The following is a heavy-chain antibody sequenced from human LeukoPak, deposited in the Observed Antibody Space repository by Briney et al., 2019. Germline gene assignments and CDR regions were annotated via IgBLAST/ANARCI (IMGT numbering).Heavy chain of an antibody. CDR1: GGSIRGYY. CDR3: ERGYRISEIRFFEWLLDY. Sequence: NSSETLSLTCTVSGGSIRGYYWHWIRQPAGEGLEWIGRVHVSETTIYNPSLKSRVSMSVDTSNNDYSLNLSSVTAADTAVYYCERGYRISEIRFFEWLLDYWGQGYLVTVSS. J-gene: IGHJ4*02. V-gene: IGHV4-4*07. D-gene: IGHD3-3*01. CDR2: VHVSETT.